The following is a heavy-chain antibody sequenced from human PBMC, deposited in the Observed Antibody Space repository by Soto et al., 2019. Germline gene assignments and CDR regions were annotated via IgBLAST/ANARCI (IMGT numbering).Heavy chain of an antibody. CDR3: PAGYSTGLDAFDI. J-gene: IGHJ3*02. CDR1: GYNFANFW. V-gene: IGHV5-51*01. D-gene: IGHD2-8*02. Sequence: GESLKISCKGSGYNFANFWIGWVRQMPGKGLEWMGMIFPGDSDTKNSPSLEGQITMSVDKSDSSAYLQWRSLKASDTAIYSCPAGYSTGLDAFDIWGQGTMVTV. CDR2: IFPGDSDT.